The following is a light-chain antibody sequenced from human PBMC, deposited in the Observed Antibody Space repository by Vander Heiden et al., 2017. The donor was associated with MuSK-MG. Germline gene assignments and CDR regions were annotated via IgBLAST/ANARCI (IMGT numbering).Light chain of an antibody. V-gene: IGKV3-11*01. CDR3: QQRSNWPLT. Sequence: EIVLTQSPATLSLSPGERATLSCRASQSVSSYSAWYQQKPGQAPRLLIYDASNRATGIPARFSGSGSGTDFTLTISSLEPEDFAVYYCQQRSNWPLTFGGGTKAEIK. CDR2: DAS. CDR1: QSVSSY. J-gene: IGKJ4*01.